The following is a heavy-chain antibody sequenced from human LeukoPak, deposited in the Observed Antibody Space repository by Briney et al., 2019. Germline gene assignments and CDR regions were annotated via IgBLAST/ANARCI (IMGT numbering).Heavy chain of an antibody. CDR3: AMHTVIASSWSLDY. V-gene: IGHV4-4*07. Sequence: PSETLSLTCTVSGDSITSYYWSWIRQPAGKGLEYIGRIYSSGTTNYNPSLKSRVTISVDTSKNQLSLKLTSVTAADTAVYYCAMHTVIASSWSLDYWGQGTLVTVSS. CDR1: GDSITSYY. D-gene: IGHD6-13*01. J-gene: IGHJ4*02. CDR2: IYSSGTT.